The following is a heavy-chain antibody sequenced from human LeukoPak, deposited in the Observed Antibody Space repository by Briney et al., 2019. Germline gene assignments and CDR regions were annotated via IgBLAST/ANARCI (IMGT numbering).Heavy chain of an antibody. V-gene: IGHV3-30*02. D-gene: IGHD6-13*01. Sequence: GSLRPSCAASGFTFSSYGMHWVRQAPGKGLEWVAFIRYDGSNKYYADSVKGRFTISRDNSKNTLYLQMNSLRAEDTAVYYCAKGVVARSSSWPLDYWGQGTLVTVSS. CDR3: AKGVVARSSSWPLDY. CDR1: GFTFSSYG. J-gene: IGHJ4*02. CDR2: IRYDGSNK.